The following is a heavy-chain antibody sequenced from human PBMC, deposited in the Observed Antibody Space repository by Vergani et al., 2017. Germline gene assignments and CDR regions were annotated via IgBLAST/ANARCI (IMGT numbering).Heavy chain of an antibody. Sequence: QVQLVESGGGVVQPGRSLRLSCAASGFTFSSYGMHWVRQAPGKGLEWVAVIWYDGSNKYYADSVKGRFTISRDNSKNTLYLQMNSLRAEDTAVYYCARDLVIRTYYYYYGMDVWGQVTTVTVSS. CDR1: GFTFSSYG. CDR2: IWYDGSNK. D-gene: IGHD2-21*01. J-gene: IGHJ6*02. CDR3: ARDLVIRTYYYYYGMDV. V-gene: IGHV3-33*01.